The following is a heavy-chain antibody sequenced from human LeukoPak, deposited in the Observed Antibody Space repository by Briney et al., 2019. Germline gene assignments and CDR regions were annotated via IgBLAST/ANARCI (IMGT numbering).Heavy chain of an antibody. CDR3: AKAQGRAAAGAGDY. CDR2: ISSDGSNK. Sequence: PGGSLRLSCAASGFTFNSHAMHWVRQAPGKGLEWVAVISSDGSNKYYADSVKGRFTISRDNSKSTLYMQMNSLRAEDTALYYCAKAQGRAAAGAGDYWGQGTLVTVSS. V-gene: IGHV3-30-3*01. D-gene: IGHD6-13*01. CDR1: GFTFNSHA. J-gene: IGHJ4*02.